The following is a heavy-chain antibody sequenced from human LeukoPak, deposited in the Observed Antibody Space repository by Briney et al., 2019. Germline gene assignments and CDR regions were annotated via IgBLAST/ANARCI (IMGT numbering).Heavy chain of an antibody. V-gene: IGHV3-23*01. D-gene: IGHD6-13*01. CDR1: GFTFSSYA. J-gene: IGHJ4*02. CDR2: ISGSGGST. Sequence: PGGFLRLSCAASGFTFSSYAMSWVRQAPGKGLEWVSAISGSGGSTYYADSVKGRFTISRDNSKNTLYLQMNSLRAEDTAVYYCAKSGGSSSWYYFDYWGQGTLVTVSS. CDR3: AKSGGSSSWYYFDY.